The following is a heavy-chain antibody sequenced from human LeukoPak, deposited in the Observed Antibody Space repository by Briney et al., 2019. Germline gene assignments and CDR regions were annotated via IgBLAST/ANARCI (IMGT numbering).Heavy chain of an antibody. CDR3: ARGPLGGIAAEPDY. J-gene: IGHJ4*02. CDR2: INHNRGGT. V-gene: IGHV1-2*02. Sequence: GASVKVSCKASGYTFTGYYMHWVRQAPGQGLEWMGWINHNRGGTNYAQKFQGRVTMTRDTSISTAYMELSRLRSDDTAVYYCARGPLGGIAAEPDYWGQGTLVTVSS. CDR1: GYTFTGYY. D-gene: IGHD6-13*01.